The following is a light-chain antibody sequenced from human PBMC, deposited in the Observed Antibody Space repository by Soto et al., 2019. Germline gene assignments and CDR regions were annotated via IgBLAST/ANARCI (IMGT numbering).Light chain of an antibody. CDR3: SSYTNINTRACV. J-gene: IGLJ1*01. Sequence: QSALTQPASVSGSPGQSISISCTGTSNDVGGYNSVSWYQQHPGKAPKVMIFEVTDRPSGVSNRFSGSKSGNTASLTISGLQAEDEAEYYCSSYTNINTRACVFGTGTKVTVL. V-gene: IGLV2-14*01. CDR1: SNDVGGYNS. CDR2: EVT.